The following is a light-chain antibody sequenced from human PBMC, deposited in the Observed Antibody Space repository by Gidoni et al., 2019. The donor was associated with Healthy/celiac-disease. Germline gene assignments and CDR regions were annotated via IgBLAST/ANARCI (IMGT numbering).Light chain of an antibody. CDR3: QQSYSTPWT. J-gene: IGKJ1*01. V-gene: IGKV1-39*01. CDR1: QSISSY. CDR2: AAS. Sequence: DIQMTQSPSSLSASVGDRVTITCRASQSISSYFNWYQQKPGKAPKLLIYAASSLQSGVPSRVSGSGSGTDFTLTISSLQPEDFATYYCQQSYSTPWTFGQGTKVEIK.